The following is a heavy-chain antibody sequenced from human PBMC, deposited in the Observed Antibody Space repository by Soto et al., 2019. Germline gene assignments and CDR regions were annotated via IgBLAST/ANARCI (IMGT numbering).Heavy chain of an antibody. Sequence: PSETLSLTCAVYGGSFSGYYWSWIRQPPGKGPEWIGEINHSGSTKYNPSLKSRVTISVDTSKNQFSLKMSAVTAADTAVYYCAREVVHYYGSGHWFDPWGQGTLVTVSS. D-gene: IGHD3-10*01. J-gene: IGHJ5*02. CDR3: AREVVHYYGSGHWFDP. CDR2: INHSGST. CDR1: GGSFSGYY. V-gene: IGHV4-34*01.